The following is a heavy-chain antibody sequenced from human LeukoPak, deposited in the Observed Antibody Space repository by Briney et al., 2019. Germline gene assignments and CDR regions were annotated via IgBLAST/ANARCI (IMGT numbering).Heavy chain of an antibody. D-gene: IGHD3-3*01. CDR2: FDPEDGET. Sequence: ASVKVSCKVSGYTLTELSMHWVRQAPGKGLEWMGGFDPEDGETIYAQKFQGRVTMTEDTSTDTAYMELSSLRSEDTPVYYCATDRSIFGVVIPFDYWGQGTLVTVSS. CDR3: ATDRSIFGVVIPFDY. J-gene: IGHJ4*02. V-gene: IGHV1-24*01. CDR1: GYTLTELS.